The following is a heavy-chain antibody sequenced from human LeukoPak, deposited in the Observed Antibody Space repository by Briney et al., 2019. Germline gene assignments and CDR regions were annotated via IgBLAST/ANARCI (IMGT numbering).Heavy chain of an antibody. Sequence: GESLKISCEASGYSFPIYWIGWVRQMPGKGLEWMGIIYPGDSDARYSPSFQGQVTISADKSTNTAYLQWSNLKASDTATYYCASHRGCTTSCYSLGAPGHYFDSWGQGTLVTVSS. CDR2: IYPGDSDA. J-gene: IGHJ4*02. V-gene: IGHV5-51*01. D-gene: IGHD2-2*02. CDR3: ASHRGCTTSCYSLGAPGHYFDS. CDR1: GYSFPIYW.